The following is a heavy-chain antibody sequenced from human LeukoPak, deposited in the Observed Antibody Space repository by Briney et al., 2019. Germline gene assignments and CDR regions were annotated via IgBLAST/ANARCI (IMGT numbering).Heavy chain of an antibody. D-gene: IGHD6-19*01. V-gene: IGHV3-53*01. Sequence: GGSLRLSCAASGFTVSSTYMNWVGKVQGKGLGWSSVIYSGGSTYSADSVKGRFTISRDNSKNTLYLQMNSLRAEDTAVYYCARVWSSGPAYYFDYWGQGTLVTVSS. J-gene: IGHJ4*02. CDR1: GFTVSSTY. CDR3: ARVWSSGPAYYFDY. CDR2: IYSGGST.